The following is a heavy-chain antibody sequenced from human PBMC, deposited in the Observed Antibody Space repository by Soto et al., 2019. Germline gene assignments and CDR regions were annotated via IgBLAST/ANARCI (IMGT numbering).Heavy chain of an antibody. CDR3: ARNWNYARLFDY. D-gene: IGHD1-7*01. CDR1: GCSINSGGYY. J-gene: IGHJ4*02. Sequence: PSETLSLTCTVSGCSINSGGYYWSWIRQHPGKGLEWIGYIYSSGSTYYNPSLKSRLTISVDTSKNQFSLKLSSVTAADTAVYYCARNWNYARLFDYWGQGTLVTV. CDR2: IYSSGST. V-gene: IGHV4-31*03.